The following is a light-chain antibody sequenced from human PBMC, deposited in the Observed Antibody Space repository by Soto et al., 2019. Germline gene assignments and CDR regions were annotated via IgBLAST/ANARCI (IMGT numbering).Light chain of an antibody. V-gene: IGKV1-39*01. Sequence: DIQMTQSPSSLSASVGDRVTITCRASQSISTYVNWYQKEPGKAPNILIYASSSLQSGVPSRFSGSGSGTDFTLTISSLQPEDFATYYCQQSHSLPYTFGQGTKLEIK. CDR2: ASS. CDR3: QQSHSLPYT. CDR1: QSISTY. J-gene: IGKJ2*01.